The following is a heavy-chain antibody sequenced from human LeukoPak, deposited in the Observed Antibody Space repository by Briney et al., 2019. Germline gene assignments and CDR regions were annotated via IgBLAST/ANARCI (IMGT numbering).Heavy chain of an antibody. D-gene: IGHD6-19*01. Sequence: ASVKVSCKASGYTFSDYAIHWVRQAPGQGLEWMGWMNPNSGNTGYAQKFQGRVTMTRNTSISTAYMELSSLRSEDTAVYYCARGLRYSSGPPDYWGQGTLVTVSS. CDR3: ARGLRYSSGPPDY. CDR2: MNPNSGNT. CDR1: GYTFSDYA. J-gene: IGHJ4*02. V-gene: IGHV1-8*02.